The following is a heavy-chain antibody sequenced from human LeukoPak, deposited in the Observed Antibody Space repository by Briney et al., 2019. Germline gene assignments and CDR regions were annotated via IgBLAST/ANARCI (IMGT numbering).Heavy chain of an antibody. D-gene: IGHD2-15*01. V-gene: IGHV3-23*01. J-gene: IGHJ2*01. CDR1: GFTFSTYD. Sequence: PGGSLRLSCAASGFTFSTYDISWVRQAPGQGLEWVSGITVSGDRTFYADSVKGRFTISRDNSKNTLYVQMNSLRAEDTAVYYCATKYCSGGSCYHYWYFDLWGRGTLVTVSS. CDR2: ITVSGDRT. CDR3: ATKYCSGGSCYHYWYFDL.